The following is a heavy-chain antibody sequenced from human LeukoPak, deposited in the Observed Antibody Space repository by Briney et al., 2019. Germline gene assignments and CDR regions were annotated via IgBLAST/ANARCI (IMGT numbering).Heavy chain of an antibody. Sequence: QPGGSLRLSCAASGFTFSSYGMHWVRQAPGKGPEWVAFIRYDGSNKYYADSVKGRFTISRDNSKNTLYLQMNSLRAEDTAVYYCANLETTVTTTTDYWGQGTLVTVSS. CDR1: GFTFSSYG. V-gene: IGHV3-30*02. J-gene: IGHJ4*02. CDR3: ANLETTVTTTTDY. CDR2: IRYDGSNK. D-gene: IGHD4-17*01.